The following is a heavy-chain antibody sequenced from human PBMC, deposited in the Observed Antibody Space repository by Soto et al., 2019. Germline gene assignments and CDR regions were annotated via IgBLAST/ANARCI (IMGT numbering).Heavy chain of an antibody. CDR2: ISSSSSSI. D-gene: IGHD6-19*01. J-gene: IGHJ4*02. CDR3: VRGDSSGWDFEY. V-gene: IGHV3-48*02. Sequence: PGGSLRLSCAASGFTFSSYSLNWVRQAPGRGLEWVSYISSSSSSIYYADSVKGRFTISRDNAKNSLYLQMNSLRDEDTAVYYCVRGDSSGWDFEYWGQGTLVTVSS. CDR1: GFTFSSYS.